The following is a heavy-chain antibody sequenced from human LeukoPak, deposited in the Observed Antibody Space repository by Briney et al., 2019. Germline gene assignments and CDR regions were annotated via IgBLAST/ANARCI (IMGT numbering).Heavy chain of an antibody. J-gene: IGHJ4*02. D-gene: IGHD5-24*01. V-gene: IGHV3-74*01. Sequence: PGGSLRLSCAASGFAFSNFWMHWVRQAPGKGLVWVALIYGDGSFTSYADSVKGRFTISRDNAKNTLYLQMNSLRAEDTAVYYCARGRDGNFDYWGQGTLVTVSS. CDR2: IYGDGSFT. CDR3: ARGRDGNFDY. CDR1: GFAFSNFW.